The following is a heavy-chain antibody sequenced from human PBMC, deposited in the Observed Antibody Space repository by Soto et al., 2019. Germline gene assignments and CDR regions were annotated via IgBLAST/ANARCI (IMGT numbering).Heavy chain of an antibody. J-gene: IGHJ3*02. CDR2: IYWDDDK. CDR1: RFSLSTSGVG. Sequence: QITLKESGPTLVKPTQTLTLTCTFSRFSLSTSGVGVGWIRQPPGKALEWLALIYWDDDKRYSPSLKSRLTITKDTSKNQVVLTMTNMDPVDTATYYCAHYFYILVDDAFDIWGQGTMVTVSS. CDR3: AHYFYILVDDAFDI. V-gene: IGHV2-5*02. D-gene: IGHD2-8*02.